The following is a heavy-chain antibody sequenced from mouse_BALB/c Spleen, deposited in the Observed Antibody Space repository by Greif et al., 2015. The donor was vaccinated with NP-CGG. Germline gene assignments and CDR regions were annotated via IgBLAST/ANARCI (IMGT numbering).Heavy chain of an antibody. Sequence: VQLQQSGAELVKPGASVKLSCTASGFNIKDTYMHWVKQRPEQGPEWIGRIDPANGNTKYDPKFQGKATITADTSSNTAYLQLSSLTSEDTAVYYCAITTVRAMDYWGQGTSVTVSS. CDR2: IDPANGNT. CDR3: AITTVRAMDY. D-gene: IGHD1-1*01. CDR1: GFNIKDTY. V-gene: IGHV14-3*02. J-gene: IGHJ4*01.